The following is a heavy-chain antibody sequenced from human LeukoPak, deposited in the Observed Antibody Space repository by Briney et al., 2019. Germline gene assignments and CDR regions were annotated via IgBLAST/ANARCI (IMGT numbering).Heavy chain of an antibody. CDR3: AKGVYYDSSGYHGDY. V-gene: IGHV3-23*01. CDR2: ISGSGGST. D-gene: IGHD3-22*01. J-gene: IGHJ4*02. CDR1: GFTFSSYA. Sequence: GGSLRPSCAASGFTFSSYAMSWVRQAPGKGLEWVSAISGSGGSTYYADSVRGRFTISRDNSKNTLYLQMNSLRAEDTAVYYCAKGVYYDSSGYHGDYWGQGTLVTVSS.